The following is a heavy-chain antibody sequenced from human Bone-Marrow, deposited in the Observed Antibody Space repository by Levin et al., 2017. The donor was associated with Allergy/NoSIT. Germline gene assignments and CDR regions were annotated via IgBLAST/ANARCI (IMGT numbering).Heavy chain of an antibody. V-gene: IGHV3-33*01. Sequence: AGGSLRLSCAASGFTFSSYGMHWVRQAPGKGLEWVAVIWYDGSNKYYADSVKGRFTISRDNSKNTLYLQMNSLRAEDTAVYYCARDPIAVAGRVGAVFDYWGQGTLVTVSS. J-gene: IGHJ4*02. D-gene: IGHD6-19*01. CDR2: IWYDGSNK. CDR3: ARDPIAVAGRVGAVFDY. CDR1: GFTFSSYG.